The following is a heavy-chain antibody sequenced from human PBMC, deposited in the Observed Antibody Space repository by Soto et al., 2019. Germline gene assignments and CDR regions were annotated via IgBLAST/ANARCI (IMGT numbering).Heavy chain of an antibody. CDR2: IYSGGST. Sequence: EVQLVESGGGLVQPGGSLRLSCAASGFTVSSNYMSWVRQAPGKGLEWVSVIYSGGSTYYADSVKGRFTISRHNSKHTLYLQMNSLRAEDTAVYYGARAARGIAAAGAFDYWGQGTLVTVSS. V-gene: IGHV3-53*04. CDR1: GFTVSSNY. J-gene: IGHJ4*02. CDR3: ARAARGIAAAGAFDY. D-gene: IGHD6-13*01.